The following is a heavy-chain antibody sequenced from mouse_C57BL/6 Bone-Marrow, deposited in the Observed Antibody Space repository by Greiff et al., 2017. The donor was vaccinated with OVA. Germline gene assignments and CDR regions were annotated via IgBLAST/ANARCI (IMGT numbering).Heavy chain of an antibody. D-gene: IGHD1-1*01. V-gene: IGHV4-1*01. CDR2: INPDSSTI. Sequence: EVKLLESGGGLVQPGGSLKLSCAASGIDFSRYWMSWVRRAPGKGLEWIGEINPDSSTINYAPSLKDKFIISRDYAKNTLYLQMSKVRSEDTALYYCARGNYYGSSYEDWFAYWGQGTLVTVSA. CDR3: ARGNYYGSSYEDWFAY. J-gene: IGHJ3*01. CDR1: GIDFSRYW.